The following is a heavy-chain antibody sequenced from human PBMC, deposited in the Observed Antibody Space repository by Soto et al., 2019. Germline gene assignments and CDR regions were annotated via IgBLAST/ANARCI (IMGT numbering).Heavy chain of an antibody. CDR2: IIPIPGTA. CDR1: GGTFGSYA. CDR3: PRSQGSSTSLEIYYYYYYGMDV. V-gene: IGHV1-69*01. D-gene: IGHD2-2*01. Sequence: QVQLVQSGAEVKKPGSSVKVSCKASGGTFGSYAISWVRQAPGQGLEWMGGIIPIPGTANYAQKFQGGVTIAADESTSTADMELSRLRSEDTAVYYCPRSQGSSTSLEIYYYYYYGMDVWGQGTTVTVSS. J-gene: IGHJ6*02.